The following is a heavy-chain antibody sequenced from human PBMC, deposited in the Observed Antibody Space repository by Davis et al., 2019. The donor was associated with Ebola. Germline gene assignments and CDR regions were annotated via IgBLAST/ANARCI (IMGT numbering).Heavy chain of an antibody. CDR1: GGSFTGYY. V-gene: IGHV4-34*01. CDR2: INHGGRT. D-gene: IGHD3-22*01. Sequence: MPSETLSLTCAVSGGSFTGYYWTWIRQPPGKGLEWIGEINHGGRTNYHPSLKTRVTISVDTSKNQFSLKLSSVTAADTAVYYCARPQYYYDSSGYYLNWGQGTLVTVSS. CDR3: ARPQYYYDSSGYYLN. J-gene: IGHJ4*02.